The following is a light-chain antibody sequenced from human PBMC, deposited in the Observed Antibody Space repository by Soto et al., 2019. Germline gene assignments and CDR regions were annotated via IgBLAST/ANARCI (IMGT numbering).Light chain of an antibody. Sequence: DIQMTQSPSSLSASVGDRVTITCRASQGISSWLAWSQQKPGRAPKLLIYDASNLEAGVPSRFRGSGSGTDFTFTISRLQPEDIATYYCQQYENLPTFGQGTRLEIK. V-gene: IGKV1-33*01. CDR3: QQYENLPT. CDR2: DAS. CDR1: QGISSW. J-gene: IGKJ5*01.